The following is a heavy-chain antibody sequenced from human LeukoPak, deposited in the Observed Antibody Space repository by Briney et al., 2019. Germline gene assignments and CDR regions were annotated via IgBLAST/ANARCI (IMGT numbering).Heavy chain of an antibody. Sequence: ASVKVSCKASGYTFTSYGISWVRQAPGQGLEWMGWISAYNGNTNYAQKLQGRVTMTTDTSTSTAYMELRSLRSDDAAVYYCARDLEVFGAPTGAFDIWGQGTMVTVSS. CDR2: ISAYNGNT. V-gene: IGHV1-18*01. J-gene: IGHJ3*02. D-gene: IGHD3-3*01. CDR1: GYTFTSYG. CDR3: ARDLEVFGAPTGAFDI.